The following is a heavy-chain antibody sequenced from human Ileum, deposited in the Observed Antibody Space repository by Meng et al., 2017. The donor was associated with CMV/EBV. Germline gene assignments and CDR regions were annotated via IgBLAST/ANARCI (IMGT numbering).Heavy chain of an antibody. CDR1: GDTFTGYY. J-gene: IGHJ4*02. D-gene: IGHD7-27*01. Sequence: VQLLHSVTDMRTPGASVKVSCKASGDTFTGYYMHWFRQAPGQGLEWMGQIRLNSGDTHYAQKFQGRVTMTRDMSIITAYMELSSLMSDDTAVYYCARENWVYDYWGQGTLVTVSS. CDR2: IRLNSGDT. CDR3: ARENWVYDY. V-gene: IGHV1-2*06.